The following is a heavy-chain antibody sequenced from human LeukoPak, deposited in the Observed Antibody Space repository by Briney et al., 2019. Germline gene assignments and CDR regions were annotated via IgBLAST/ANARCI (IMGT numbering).Heavy chain of an antibody. D-gene: IGHD3-22*01. CDR3: ASGHYYDTSGYSN. Sequence: GESLKISCKGSGYSFSSYWIAWVRQMPGKGLEWMGVIYPGDSETRYGPSFQGQVTISADKSISTAYLQWSSLKASDTAMYYCASGHYYDTSGYSNWGQGTLVTVSS. CDR1: GYSFSSYW. CDR2: IYPGDSET. J-gene: IGHJ4*02. V-gene: IGHV5-51*01.